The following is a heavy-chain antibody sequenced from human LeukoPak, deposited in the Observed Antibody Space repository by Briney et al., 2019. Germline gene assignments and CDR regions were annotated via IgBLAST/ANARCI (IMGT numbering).Heavy chain of an antibody. CDR3: AREPVLRFLEWPPYGMDV. CDR2: ITNDGSST. J-gene: IGHJ6*02. Sequence: GGSLRLSCAASGLTFSSHWMHWVRQAPGKGLVWVSRITNDGSSTTYADSVKGRFTISRDNAKNSLYLQMNSLRAEDTAVYYCAREPVLRFLEWPPYGMDVWGQGTTVTVSS. V-gene: IGHV3-74*01. D-gene: IGHD3-3*01. CDR1: GLTFSSHW.